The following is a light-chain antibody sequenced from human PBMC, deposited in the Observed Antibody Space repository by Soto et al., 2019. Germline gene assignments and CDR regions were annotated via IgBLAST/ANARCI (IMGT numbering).Light chain of an antibody. Sequence: EIVLTQSPGTLSLSPGERATLSCRASQSVSSSYLAWYQQKPGQAPRLLIYGASNRATGIPDRFSGSGSGTAITLTISRLEPEDFAIYYWQQYGSSPYTFGQGTKLEIK. V-gene: IGKV3-20*01. CDR3: QQYGSSPYT. CDR1: QSVSSSY. J-gene: IGKJ2*01. CDR2: GAS.